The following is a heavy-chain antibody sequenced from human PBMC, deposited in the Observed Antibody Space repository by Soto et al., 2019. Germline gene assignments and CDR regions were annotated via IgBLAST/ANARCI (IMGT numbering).Heavy chain of an antibody. CDR1: GFTFSNVW. CDR2: IKRKTDGETT. CDR3: ATSEWNDAFDI. D-gene: IGHD3-3*01. Sequence: EVQLVESGGGLVKPGGSLRLSCAASGFTFSNVWMTWIRQAPGKGLEWVGRIKRKTDGETTDYGAHVKGRFTVSRDDSKNTLYPQMNSLKTEDTGLYYCATSEWNDAFDIWGHGTMVTVSS. J-gene: IGHJ3*02. V-gene: IGHV3-15*01.